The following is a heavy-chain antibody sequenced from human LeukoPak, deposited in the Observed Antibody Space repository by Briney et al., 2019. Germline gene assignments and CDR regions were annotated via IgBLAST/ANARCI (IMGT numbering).Heavy chain of an antibody. D-gene: IGHD5-24*01. CDR1: GFTFSSYE. Sequence: PGGSLGLSCAASGFTFSSYEMNWVRQAPGKGLEWVSYISSSGSTIYYADSVKGRFTISRDNAKNSLYLQMNSLRAEDTAVYYCARGDGYNYKPDYWGQGTLVTVSS. CDR2: ISSSGSTI. CDR3: ARGDGYNYKPDY. V-gene: IGHV3-48*03. J-gene: IGHJ4*02.